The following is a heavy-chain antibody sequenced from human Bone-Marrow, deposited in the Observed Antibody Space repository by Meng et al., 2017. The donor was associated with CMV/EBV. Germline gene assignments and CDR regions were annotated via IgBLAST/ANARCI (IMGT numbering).Heavy chain of an antibody. D-gene: IGHD1-26*01. J-gene: IGHJ6*02. CDR1: GFTFSSYG. CDR3: AKDRGSGSYYDMDYYYGMDV. CDR2: IRYDGSNK. V-gene: IGHV3-30*02. Sequence: GESLKISCAASGFTFSSYGMYWVRQAPGKGLEWVAFIRYDGSNKYYADSVKGRFTISRDNSKNTLYLQMNSLRAEDTAVYYCAKDRGSGSYYDMDYYYGMDVWGQGTTVTVAS.